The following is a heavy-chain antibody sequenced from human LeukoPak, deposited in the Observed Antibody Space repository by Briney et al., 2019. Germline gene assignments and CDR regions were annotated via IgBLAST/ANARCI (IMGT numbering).Heavy chain of an antibody. CDR2: ISYDGSNK. CDR1: GFTFSSYA. V-gene: IGHV3-30-3*01. D-gene: IGHD1-26*01. CDR3: AKDYLPGGSYYFPYYYYGMDV. Sequence: GGSLRLSCAASGFTFSSYAMHWVRQAPGKGLEWVAVISYDGSNKYYADSVKGRFTISRDNSKNTLYLQMNSLRAEDTAVYYCAKDYLPGGSYYFPYYYYGMDVWGQGTTVTVSS. J-gene: IGHJ6*02.